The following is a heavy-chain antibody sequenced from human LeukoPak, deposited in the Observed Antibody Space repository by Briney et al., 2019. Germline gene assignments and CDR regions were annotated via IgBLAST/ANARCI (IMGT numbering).Heavy chain of an antibody. CDR3: ASSTRSATVTTIDY. CDR1: GGSFSGYY. CDR2: INHSGST. J-gene: IGHJ4*02. D-gene: IGHD4-17*01. V-gene: IGHV4-34*01. Sequence: SETLSLTCAVYGGSFSGYYWSWIRQPPGKGLEWIGEINHSGSTDYNPSLKSRVTIPVDTSKNQFSLKLSSVTAADTAVYYCASSTRSATVTTIDYWGQGTLVTVSS.